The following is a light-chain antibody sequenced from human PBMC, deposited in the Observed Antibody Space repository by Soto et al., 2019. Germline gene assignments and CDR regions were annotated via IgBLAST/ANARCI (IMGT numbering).Light chain of an antibody. J-gene: IGLJ1*01. CDR3: KSYTTYSTYV. Sequence: QSALTQPASVSGSPGQSITISCTGTGSDVGVYDYVSWYQHHPGKAPKLVIYEVSNRPSGVSNRFSGSKSGNTASLTISGLQGEDEADYYCKSYTTYSTYVFGVGTKVTVL. CDR2: EVS. CDR1: GSDVGVYDY. V-gene: IGLV2-14*01.